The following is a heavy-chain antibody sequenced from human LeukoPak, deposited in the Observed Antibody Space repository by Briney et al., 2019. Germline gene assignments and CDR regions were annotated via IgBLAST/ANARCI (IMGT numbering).Heavy chain of an antibody. D-gene: IGHD3-9*01. V-gene: IGHV3-30*18. CDR3: AKVRTRGGARHDILTGYGMDV. Sequence: PGGSLRLSCAASGFTFSSYGMHWVRQAPGKGLEWVAVISYDGSNKYYADSVKGRFTISRDNSKNTLYLQMNSLRAEDTAVYYCAKVRTRGGARHDILTGYGMDVWGQGTTVTVSS. CDR1: GFTFSSYG. CDR2: ISYDGSNK. J-gene: IGHJ6*02.